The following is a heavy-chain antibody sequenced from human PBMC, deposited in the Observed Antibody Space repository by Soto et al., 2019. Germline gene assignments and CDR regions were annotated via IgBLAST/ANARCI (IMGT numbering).Heavy chain of an antibody. V-gene: IGHV4-59*01. CDR1: GGSISSYY. Sequence: QVQLQESGPGLVKPSETLSLTCTVSGGSISSYYWSWIRQPPGKGLEWIGYIYYSGSTNYNPSLKSRVTISVDTSKNQFSLKLSSVTAADTAVYYCARFGEPYYYYYYMDVWGKGTTVTVSS. J-gene: IGHJ6*03. CDR2: IYYSGST. CDR3: ARFGEPYYYYYYMDV. D-gene: IGHD3-10*01.